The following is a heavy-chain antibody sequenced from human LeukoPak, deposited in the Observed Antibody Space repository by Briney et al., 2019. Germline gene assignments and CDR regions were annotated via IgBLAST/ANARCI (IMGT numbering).Heavy chain of an antibody. Sequence: GGSLRLSCAASGFTFSSYAMHWVRQAPGKGLEWVAVISYDGSNKYYADSVKGRFTISRDNSKNTLYLQMNSLRAEDTAVYYCAREGIYDSAYYGMDVRGQGTTVTVSS. D-gene: IGHD3-22*01. CDR1: GFTFSSYA. J-gene: IGHJ6*02. CDR2: ISYDGSNK. CDR3: AREGIYDSAYYGMDV. V-gene: IGHV3-30-3*01.